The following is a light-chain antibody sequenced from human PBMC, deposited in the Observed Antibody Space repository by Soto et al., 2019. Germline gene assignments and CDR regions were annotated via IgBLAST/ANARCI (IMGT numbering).Light chain of an antibody. CDR1: QSVSSSY. J-gene: IGKJ3*01. Sequence: EIVLTQSPGTLSLSPGERATLSCRASQSVSSSYLAWYQQKPGQAPRLLIYGASSRATGIPDRFSGSGSGTDFTITISILEPEEFAVYYCQQYGSSLFTFRPGTKVDIK. V-gene: IGKV3-20*01. CDR2: GAS. CDR3: QQYGSSLFT.